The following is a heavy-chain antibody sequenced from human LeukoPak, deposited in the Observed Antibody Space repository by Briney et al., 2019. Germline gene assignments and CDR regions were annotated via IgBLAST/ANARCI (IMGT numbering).Heavy chain of an antibody. Sequence: SQTLSLTCAISGDSVSSNSAVWNWIRQSPSRGLEWLGRTYYRSNWYNDYALSVQGRITVNPDTSKKQFSPQLNSVTPEDTAVYYCTRGRAAAGFDYWGQGTLVTVSS. J-gene: IGHJ4*02. CDR1: GDSVSSNSAV. CDR3: TRGRAAAGFDY. CDR2: TYYRSNWYN. V-gene: IGHV6-1*01. D-gene: IGHD6-25*01.